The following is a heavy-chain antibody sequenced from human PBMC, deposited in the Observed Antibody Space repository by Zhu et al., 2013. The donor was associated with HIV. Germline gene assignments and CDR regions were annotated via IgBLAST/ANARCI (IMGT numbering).Heavy chain of an antibody. J-gene: IGHJ4*02. CDR3: ARAGIAYSSSWYIQRAFDY. V-gene: IGHV4-59*08. CDR1: GGSISSYY. CDR2: IYYSGST. Sequence: VQLQESGPGLVKPSETLSLTCTVSGGSISSYYWSWIRQPPGKGLEWIGYIYYSGSTNYNPSLKSRVTISVDTSKNQFSLKLSSVTAADTAVYYCARAGIAYSSSWYIQRAFDYWGQGTLVTVSS. D-gene: IGHD6-13*01.